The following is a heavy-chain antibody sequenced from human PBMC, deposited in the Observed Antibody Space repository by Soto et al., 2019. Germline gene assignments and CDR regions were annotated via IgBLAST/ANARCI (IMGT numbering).Heavy chain of an antibody. CDR3: ARWDHDYGYLDV. V-gene: IGHV6-1*01. D-gene: IGHD4-17*01. CDR1: GDSVSSNRGA. CDR2: TYFRSKWYN. J-gene: IGHJ6*02. Sequence: SQTLSLTCDISGDSVSSNRGAWTWIRQSPSRGLEWLGRTYFRSKWYNEYGLSVKSRITINADTCKNQFSLQLNSVTPEDAAVYYCARWDHDYGYLDVWGLGTTVTVSS.